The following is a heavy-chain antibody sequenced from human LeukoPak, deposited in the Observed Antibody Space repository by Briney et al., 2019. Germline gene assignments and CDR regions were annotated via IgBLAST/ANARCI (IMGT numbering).Heavy chain of an antibody. D-gene: IGHD3-10*01. V-gene: IGHV3-30*18. CDR1: GFTFSSCG. J-gene: IGHJ4*02. Sequence: GRSLRLSCAASGFTFSSCGMHWVRQAPGKGLEWVAVITYDGDTTYFEDSVKGRFTISRDTSKSTLYLQMNSLGAQDTAVYYCVKEQGSGSYRTADYWGQGTLVTVSS. CDR2: ITYDGDTT. CDR3: VKEQGSGSYRTADY.